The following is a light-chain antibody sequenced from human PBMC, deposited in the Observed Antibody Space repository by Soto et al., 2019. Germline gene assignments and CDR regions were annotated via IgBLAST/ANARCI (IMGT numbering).Light chain of an antibody. CDR1: SSNIGNNF. CDR3: GTWDSSLSGV. CDR2: DNH. Sequence: QSVLTQPPSVSAAPGQKVTISCSGISSNIGNNFVSWYQQLPGTAPKLLIYDNHKRPSGIPDRFSGSKSGTSAILGITGLQTGDEADYYCGTWDSSLSGVFGTWTKLTVL. V-gene: IGLV1-51*01. J-gene: IGLJ1*01.